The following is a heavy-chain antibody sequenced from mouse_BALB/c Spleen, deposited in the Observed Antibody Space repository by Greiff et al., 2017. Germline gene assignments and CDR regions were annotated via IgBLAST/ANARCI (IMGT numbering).Heavy chain of an antibody. CDR1: GYSFTGYT. V-gene: IGHV1-18*01. CDR3: AIAYYRYDGGDYYAMDY. CDR2: INPYNGGT. D-gene: IGHD2-14*01. Sequence: EVQLQQSGPELVKPGASMKISCKASGYSFTGYTMNWVKQSHGKNLEWIGLINPYNGGTSYNQKFKGKATLTVDKSSSTAYMELLSLTSEDSAVYYCAIAYYRYDGGDYYAMDYWGQGTSVTVSS. J-gene: IGHJ4*01.